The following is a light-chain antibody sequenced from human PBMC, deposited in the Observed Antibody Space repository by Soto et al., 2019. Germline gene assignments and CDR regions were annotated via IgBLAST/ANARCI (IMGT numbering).Light chain of an antibody. V-gene: IGLV2-23*01. J-gene: IGLJ2*01. CDR1: SSDVGSYNL. CDR2: EGS. Sequence: QSALTQPASVSGSPGQSITISCTGTSSDVGSYNLVSWYQRHPGQAPKLMIYEGSKRPSGVSNRFSGSKSGNTASLTISGLQAEDEADYYCCSYAGTSTYVVFGGGTQLTVL. CDR3: CSYAGTSTYVV.